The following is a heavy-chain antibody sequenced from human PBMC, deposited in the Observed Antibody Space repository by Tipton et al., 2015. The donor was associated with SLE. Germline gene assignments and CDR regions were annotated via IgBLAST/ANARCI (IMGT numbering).Heavy chain of an antibody. D-gene: IGHD6-19*01. V-gene: IGHV4-30-2*01. CDR1: GGSISSGGYS. Sequence: TLSLTCAVSGGSISSGGYSWSWIRQPPGKGLEWIGYIYHSGSTYYNPSLKSRVTISVDTSKNQFSLKLSSVTAADTAVYYCARAGSSGWYNWYFDLWGRGTLVTVSS. J-gene: IGHJ2*01. CDR2: IYHSGST. CDR3: ARAGSSGWYNWYFDL.